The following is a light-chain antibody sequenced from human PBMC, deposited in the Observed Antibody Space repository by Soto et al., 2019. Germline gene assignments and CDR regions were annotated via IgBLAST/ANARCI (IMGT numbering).Light chain of an antibody. CDR2: GAS. CDR3: QQYGSSLIT. CDR1: QSVSSSY. Sequence: EIVLTQSAGTLSLSPGERATLSVMASQSVSSSYLAWYQQKPGQAPRLLIYGASSRATGIPDRFSGSGSGTDFTLTISRLEPEDFAVYYCQQYGSSLITFGQGTRLEIK. J-gene: IGKJ5*01. V-gene: IGKV3-20*01.